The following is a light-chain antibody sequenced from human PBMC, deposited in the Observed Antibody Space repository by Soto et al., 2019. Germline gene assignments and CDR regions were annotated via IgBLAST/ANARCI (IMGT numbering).Light chain of an antibody. V-gene: IGLV2-11*01. Sequence: QSALTQPRSVSGSPGQSVTISCTGSSSDVGGYDFVSWYQQHPGKAPKLMISDVSERPSGVPDRFSGSKSANTASLTISGLQAEDEADYYCCSYAGSSTFVVFGGGTKLTVL. CDR1: SSDVGGYDF. CDR2: DVS. CDR3: CSYAGSSTFVV. J-gene: IGLJ2*01.